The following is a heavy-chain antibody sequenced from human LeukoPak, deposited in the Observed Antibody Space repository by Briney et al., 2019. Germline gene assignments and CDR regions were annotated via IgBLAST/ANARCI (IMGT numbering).Heavy chain of an antibody. V-gene: IGHV3-21*01. D-gene: IGHD6-13*01. J-gene: IGHJ4*02. CDR3: ARDPGYSSSWSYFDY. CDR1: GFTFSSYS. CDR2: ISSSSSYI. Sequence: PGGSLRLSCAASGFTFSSYSMNWVRQAPGKGLEWVSSISSSSSYIYYADSVKGRFTISRDNAKNSLYPQMNSLRAEDTAVYYCARDPGYSSSWSYFDYWGQGTLVTVSS.